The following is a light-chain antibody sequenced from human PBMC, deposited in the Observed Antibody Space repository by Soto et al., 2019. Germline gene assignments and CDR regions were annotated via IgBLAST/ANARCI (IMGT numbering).Light chain of an antibody. Sequence: EIVLTLSPCTLSLNQGERATLSCRASQSVRSSYLAWYQQKPGQAPRLLIYGASSRATGIPDRISGSGSGTDFTLTISRLEPEDFAVYYCQQYVSSGPFGQGTKVDI. CDR3: QQYVSSGP. CDR1: QSVRSSY. V-gene: IGKV3-20*01. J-gene: IGKJ1*01. CDR2: GAS.